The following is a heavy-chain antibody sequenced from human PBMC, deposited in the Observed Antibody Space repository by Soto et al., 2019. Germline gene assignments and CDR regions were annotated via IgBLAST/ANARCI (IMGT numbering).Heavy chain of an antibody. CDR1: GGTFSSYT. J-gene: IGHJ2*01. D-gene: IGHD5-12*01. V-gene: IGHV1-69*05. CDR2: IIPIFGTA. CDR3: ASGNHRLLQLWYFDL. Sequence: QVQLVQSGAEVKKPGSSVTVSCKASGGTFSSYTISWVRQAPGQGLEWMGGIIPIFGTANYAQKFQGRVTXTXAXSXXPSYMELSSLRSEDTAVYYCASGNHRLLQLWYFDLWGRGTLVTVSS.